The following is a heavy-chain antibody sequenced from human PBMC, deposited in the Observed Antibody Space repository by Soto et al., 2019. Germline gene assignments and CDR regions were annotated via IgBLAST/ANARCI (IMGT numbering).Heavy chain of an antibody. V-gene: IGHV3-15*01. Sequence: GGSLRLSCAASGFTFSNAWMSWVRQAPGKGLEWVGRIKSKTDGGTTDYAAPVKGRFTISRDDSKNTLYLQMNSLKTEDTAVYYCTTDSDVVVPAATLYYYYYGMDVWGQGTTVTVSS. D-gene: IGHD2-2*01. CDR2: IKSKTDGGTT. CDR3: TTDSDVVVPAATLYYYYYGMDV. CDR1: GFTFSNAW. J-gene: IGHJ6*02.